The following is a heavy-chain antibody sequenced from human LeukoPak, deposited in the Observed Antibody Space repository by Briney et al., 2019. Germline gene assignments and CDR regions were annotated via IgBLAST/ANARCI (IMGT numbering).Heavy chain of an antibody. V-gene: IGHV1-69*13. CDR3: ARGTPLGQQLVPLYYYYYYMDV. J-gene: IGHJ6*03. CDR2: IIPIFGTA. D-gene: IGHD6-13*01. Sequence: SVKVSCKASGYTFTSYGISWVRQAPGQGLEWMGGIIPIFGTANYAQKFQGRVTITADESTSTAYMELSSLRSEDTAVYYCARGTPLGQQLVPLYYYYYYMDVWGKGTTVTISS. CDR1: GYTFTSYG.